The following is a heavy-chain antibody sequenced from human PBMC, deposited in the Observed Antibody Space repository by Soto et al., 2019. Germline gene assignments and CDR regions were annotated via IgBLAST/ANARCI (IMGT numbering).Heavy chain of an antibody. D-gene: IGHD1-26*01. J-gene: IGHJ4*02. CDR1: GFSLRASEVG. V-gene: IGHV2-5*02. Sequence: QITLKESGPTRVKPTQTLTLTCTFSGFSLRASEVGVGWIRQPPGKALEWLALIYWDNDKRYNPSLESRLTITRDTSKNQVVLTMTNMDPVDTATYYCVYRRSGSFFAYWGQGTLVTVSS. CDR2: IYWDNDK. CDR3: VYRRSGSFFAY.